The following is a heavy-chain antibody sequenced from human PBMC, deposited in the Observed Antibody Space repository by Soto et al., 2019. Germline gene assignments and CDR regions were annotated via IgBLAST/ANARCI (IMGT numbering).Heavy chain of an antibody. Sequence: PSETLSLTCTVSGGSISSGDNYWSWLRQPPGKGLEWIGNIYYSGSTYYNPSLKSRVTISVDTSKNQFSLKLSSVTAADTAVYYCAREVGELLFSDRFDYLGQGTLVTVSS. CDR3: AREVGELLFSDRFDY. CDR2: IYYSGST. J-gene: IGHJ4*02. D-gene: IGHD3-10*01. CDR1: GGSISSGDNY. V-gene: IGHV4-30-4*01.